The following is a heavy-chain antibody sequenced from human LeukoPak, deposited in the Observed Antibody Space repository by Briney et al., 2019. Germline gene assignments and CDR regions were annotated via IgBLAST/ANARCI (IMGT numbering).Heavy chain of an antibody. CDR3: ARDFSDTDWFDP. D-gene: IGHD5-18*01. Sequence: GGSLRLSCAASGFTFSSYSMNWVRQAPGKGLEWVSSISSSSSYIYYADSVKGRFTISRDNAKNSLYLQMNSLRAEGTAVYYCARDFSDTDWFDPWGQGTLVTVSS. CDR2: ISSSSSYI. V-gene: IGHV3-21*01. J-gene: IGHJ5*02. CDR1: GFTFSSYS.